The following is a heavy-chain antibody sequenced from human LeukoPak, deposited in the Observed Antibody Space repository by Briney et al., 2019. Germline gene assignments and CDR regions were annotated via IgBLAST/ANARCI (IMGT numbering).Heavy chain of an antibody. CDR1: GYTLSGFY. CDR3: ARVYCTGVDCYFDY. J-gene: IGHJ4*02. CDR2: IYPNSGGT. D-gene: IGHD2-8*02. V-gene: IGHV1-2*06. Sequence: ASVKVSCKASGYTLSGFYIHWVRQAPGQGLEWLGRIYPNSGGTDYAQKFQGRVTMTRDTSISTAYMELSRLRSDDTATYYCARVYCTGVDCYFDYGGQGTLVTVPS.